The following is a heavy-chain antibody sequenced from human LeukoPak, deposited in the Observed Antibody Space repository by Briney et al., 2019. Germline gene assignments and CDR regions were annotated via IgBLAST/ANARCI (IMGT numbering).Heavy chain of an antibody. D-gene: IGHD1-26*01. CDR2: ISSSSSTI. V-gene: IGHV3-48*01. Sequence: PGGSLRLSCAASGFTFSSYAMSWVRQAPGKGLEWVSYISSSSSTIYYADSVKGRFTISRDNAKNSLYLQMNSLRAEDTAVYYCAREGGLGATAYYYYYMDVWGKGTTVTVSS. J-gene: IGHJ6*03. CDR1: GFTFSSYA. CDR3: AREGGLGATAYYYYYMDV.